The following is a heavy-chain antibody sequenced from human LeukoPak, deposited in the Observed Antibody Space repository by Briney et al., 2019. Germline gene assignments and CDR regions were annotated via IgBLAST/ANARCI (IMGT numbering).Heavy chain of an antibody. CDR1: GGSISSGGYY. CDR2: IYYSGST. CDR3: ARQTQEWYTNPYYFDY. Sequence: PSETLSLTCTVSGGSISSGGYYWSWIRQHPGKGLEWIGYIYYSGSTYYNPSLKSRVTISVDTSKNQFSLKLSSVTAADTAVYYCARQTQEWYTNPYYFDYWGQGTLVTVSS. V-gene: IGHV4-31*03. J-gene: IGHJ4*02. D-gene: IGHD3-3*01.